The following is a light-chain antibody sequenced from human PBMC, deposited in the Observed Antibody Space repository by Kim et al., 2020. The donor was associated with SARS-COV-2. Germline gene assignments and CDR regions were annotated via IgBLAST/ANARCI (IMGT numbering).Light chain of an antibody. CDR3: QTYDNRNVL. CDR1: RGSIAGNY. J-gene: IGLJ2*01. Sequence: KPVSLSCTRSRGSIAGNYVQWYQQRPGSAPTTVIYEDKQRPSAVPDRFSGSIDTSSNSAFLTISGLKTEDEADYYCQTYDNRNVLFGGGTQLTVL. CDR2: EDK. V-gene: IGLV6-57*03.